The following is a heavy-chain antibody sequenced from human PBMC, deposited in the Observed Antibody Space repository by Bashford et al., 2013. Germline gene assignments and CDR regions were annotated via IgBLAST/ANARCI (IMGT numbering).Heavy chain of an antibody. CDR1: GGSISSGDYF. Sequence: SETLSLTCTVSGGSISSGDYFWSWIRQPPGKGLEWIGHIYYSGGTYYSPSLKSRVTISVDASKNQFSLRLSSVTAADTAVYYCATGHLIVDNWGQGTLVTVSS. J-gene: IGHJ4*02. D-gene: IGHD2-8*01. V-gene: IGHV4-30-4*01. CDR2: IYYSGGT. CDR3: ATGHLIVDN.